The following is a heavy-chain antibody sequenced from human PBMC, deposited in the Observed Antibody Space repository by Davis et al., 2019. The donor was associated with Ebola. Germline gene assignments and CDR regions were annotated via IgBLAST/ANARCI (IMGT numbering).Heavy chain of an antibody. V-gene: IGHV3-23*01. CDR1: GFNFRSYA. Sequence: GESLKISCAASGFNFRSYAMSWVRQAPGKGLEWVSGISGSGGSTYYADSVKGRFTISRDNSKNTLYLQMNSLRAEDTAVYYCAKGEVYYDFWSGYSGGWYFDLWGRGTLVTVSS. J-gene: IGHJ2*01. D-gene: IGHD3-3*01. CDR3: AKGEVYYDFWSGYSGGWYFDL. CDR2: ISGSGGST.